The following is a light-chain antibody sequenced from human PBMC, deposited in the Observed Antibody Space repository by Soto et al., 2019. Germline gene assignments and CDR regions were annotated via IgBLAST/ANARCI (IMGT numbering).Light chain of an antibody. Sequence: QSALTQPRSVSGSPGQSVTISCTGTSSDLGGYNFVSWYQHHPGKAPKLMIYDVSKRPSGVPDRFSGSKSGNTASLTISGLQAEDEADYYCSSYTGGNPSYVFGTGTKLTVL. CDR2: DVS. CDR3: SSYTGGNPSYV. CDR1: SSDLGGYNF. J-gene: IGLJ1*01. V-gene: IGLV2-11*01.